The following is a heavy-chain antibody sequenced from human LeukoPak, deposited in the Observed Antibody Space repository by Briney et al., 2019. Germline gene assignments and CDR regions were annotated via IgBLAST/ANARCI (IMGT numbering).Heavy chain of an antibody. CDR3: ARSGGCTNGVCYTGGFFFDY. V-gene: IGHV4-4*02. CDR2: IYHSGST. Sequence: SGTLSLTCAVSGGSISSSNWWSWVRQPPGKGLEWIGEIYHSGSTNYNPSLKSRVTISVDKSKNQFSLKLSSVTAADTAVYYCARSGGCTNGVCYTGGFFFDYWGQGTLVTVSS. D-gene: IGHD2-8*01. CDR1: GGSISSSNW. J-gene: IGHJ4*02.